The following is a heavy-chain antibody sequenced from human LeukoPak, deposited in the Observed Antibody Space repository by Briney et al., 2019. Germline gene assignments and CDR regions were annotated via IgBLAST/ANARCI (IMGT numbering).Heavy chain of an antibody. V-gene: IGHV4-38-2*02. CDR1: GYSISSGYY. J-gene: IGHJ5*02. CDR3: ARADYDFWSGYYIAWFDP. D-gene: IGHD3-3*01. CDR2: IYHSGST. Sequence: SETLSLTCTVSGYSISSGYYWGWIRPPPGKGLEWIGSIYHSGSTYYNPSLKSRVTISVDTSKNQFSLKLSSVTAADTAVYYCARADYDFWSGYYIAWFDPWGQGTLVTVSS.